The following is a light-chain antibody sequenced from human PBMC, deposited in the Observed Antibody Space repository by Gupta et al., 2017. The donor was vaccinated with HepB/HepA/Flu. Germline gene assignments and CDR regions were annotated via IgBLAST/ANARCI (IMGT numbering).Light chain of an antibody. Sequence: EVVLTQSPATLSLSPGERATLSCRASQVIRITYLAWYQEKPGQAPRLLIHGATNRATCNPVRFKGSGVGKDFTPTISRLEPEDFAVYYCHQYDSTPFTFGQGTRLEIK. CDR3: HQYDSTPFT. V-gene: IGKV3-20*01. CDR2: GAT. CDR1: QVIRITY. J-gene: IGKJ5*01.